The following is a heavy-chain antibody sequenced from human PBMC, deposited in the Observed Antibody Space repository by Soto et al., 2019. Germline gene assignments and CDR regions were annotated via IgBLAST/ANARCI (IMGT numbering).Heavy chain of an antibody. D-gene: IGHD3-10*01. V-gene: IGHV1-18*01. CDR3: ARDYGSGSYYLYYYYGMDV. J-gene: IGHJ6*02. CDR2: ISAYNGNT. Sequence: ASVKVSCKASGYTFTSYGISWVRQAPGQGLEWMGWISAYNGNTNYAQKLQGRVTMTTDTSTSTAYMELRSLRSDDTAVYYCARDYGSGSYYLYYYYGMDVWGQGTTVTVSS. CDR1: GYTFTSYG.